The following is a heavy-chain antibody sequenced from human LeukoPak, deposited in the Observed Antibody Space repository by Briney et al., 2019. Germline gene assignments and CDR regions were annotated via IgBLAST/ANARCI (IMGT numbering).Heavy chain of an antibody. CDR3: TTDDYYSNTPFDLDSFD. D-gene: IGHD2-21*02. J-gene: IGHJ3*01. V-gene: IGHV3-15*01. Sequence: PGGSLRLSCAASGFTFSYYGMDWVRQAPGKGLEWVGRVKSYPEGMATDYAAPVKGRFTISRDDPKNTLFLQMNSLKTEDTAVYYCTTDDYYSNTPFDLDSFDFGAKGQWSPSLQ. CDR2: VKSYPEGMAT. CDR1: GFTFSYYG.